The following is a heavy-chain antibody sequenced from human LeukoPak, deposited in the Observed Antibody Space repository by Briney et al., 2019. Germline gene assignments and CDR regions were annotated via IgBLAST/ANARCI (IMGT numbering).Heavy chain of an antibody. CDR2: IKQDGSEK. V-gene: IGHV3-7*01. J-gene: IGHJ4*02. CDR1: GFTFSSYW. Sequence: PGGSLRLSCAASGFTFSSYWMSWVRQAPGKGLEWVANIKQDGSEKYYVDSVKGRFTISRDNAKNSLYLQMNSLRAEDTAVYYCARDRRGLRFLEWSRKGCYFDYWGQGTLVTVSS. D-gene: IGHD3-3*01. CDR3: ARDRRGLRFLEWSRKGCYFDY.